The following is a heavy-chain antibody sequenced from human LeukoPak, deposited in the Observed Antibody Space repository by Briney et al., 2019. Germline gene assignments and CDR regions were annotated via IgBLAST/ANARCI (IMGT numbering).Heavy chain of an antibody. CDR2: ISSSSSYI. CDR3: AKDRFLEWLFDY. J-gene: IGHJ4*02. D-gene: IGHD3-3*01. V-gene: IGHV3-21*04. CDR1: GFTFSSYS. Sequence: NPGGSLRLSCAASGFTFSSYSMNWVRQAPGKGLEWVSSISSSSSYIYYADSVKGRFTISRDNSKNMLYLQMNSPRAEDTAVYYCAKDRFLEWLFDYWGQGTLVTVSS.